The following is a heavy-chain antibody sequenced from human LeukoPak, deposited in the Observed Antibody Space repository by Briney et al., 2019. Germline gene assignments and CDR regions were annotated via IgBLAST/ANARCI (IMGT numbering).Heavy chain of an antibody. CDR2: IWFDGSNR. Sequence: GGSLRLSCAASGFTFSRYGMHWVRQAPGKGLEWVAVIWFDGSNRYYADSVKGRFTISRDNSKNTLYLQMNSPRAEDTAVYYCARDQFTMVVVFRPPGSYYGMDVWGQGTTVTVSS. CDR3: ARDQFTMVVVFRPPGSYYGMDV. D-gene: IGHD3-22*01. CDR1: GFTFSRYG. V-gene: IGHV3-33*01. J-gene: IGHJ6*02.